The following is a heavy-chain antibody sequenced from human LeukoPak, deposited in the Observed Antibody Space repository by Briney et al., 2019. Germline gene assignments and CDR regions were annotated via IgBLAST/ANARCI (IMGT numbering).Heavy chain of an antibody. J-gene: IGHJ4*02. CDR2: INPNNGGT. Sequence: ASVKVSCKASGYTFTGYYMHWVRQAPGQGLEWMGWINPNNGGTNYAQTFQGWVTMTRDTSISTAYMELSRLRSDDMAVYYCARDGLGTATNFDYWGQGTLVTVSS. CDR1: GYTFTGYY. CDR3: ARDGLGTATNFDY. V-gene: IGHV1-2*04. D-gene: IGHD7-27*01.